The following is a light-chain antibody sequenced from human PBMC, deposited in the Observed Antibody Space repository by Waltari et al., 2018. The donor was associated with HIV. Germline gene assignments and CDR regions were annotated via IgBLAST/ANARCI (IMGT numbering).Light chain of an antibody. V-gene: IGLV1-51*01. CDR3: GTWDSSLSAGGV. Sequence: QSVLTQPPSVSAAPGQKVTISCSRSSSNIGNNYVSWYQQLPGTAPKLLIYDNNKRPSGIPDRFSGSKSGTSATLGITGLQTGDEADYYCGTWDSSLSAGGVFGGGTKLTVL. J-gene: IGLJ2*01. CDR1: SSNIGNNY. CDR2: DNN.